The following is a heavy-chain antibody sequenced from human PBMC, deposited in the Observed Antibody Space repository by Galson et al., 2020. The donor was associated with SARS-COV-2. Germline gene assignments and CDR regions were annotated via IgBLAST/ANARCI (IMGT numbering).Heavy chain of an antibody. CDR1: GFTFSSYA. CDR2: ISGSGGST. CDR3: AKASKATVVTPESYF. J-gene: IGHJ4*02. Sequence: GESLKISCAASGFTFSSYAMSWVRQAPGKGLEWVSAISGSGGSTYYADSVKGRFTISRDNSKNTLYLQMNSLRAEDTAVYYCAKASKATVVTPESYFRGQGTLVTVSS. V-gene: IGHV3-23*01. D-gene: IGHD4-17*01.